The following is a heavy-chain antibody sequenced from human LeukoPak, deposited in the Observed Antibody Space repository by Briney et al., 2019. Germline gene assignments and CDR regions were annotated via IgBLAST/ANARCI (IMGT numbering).Heavy chain of an antibody. CDR3: ARMVYTNPYYSYFYYMDV. V-gene: IGHV3-7*01. J-gene: IGHJ6*03. CDR1: GFTFTTYW. Sequence: GGSLRLSCAASGFTFTTYWMGWVRQAPGKGLEWVANIDQDGSEKYYVDSVKGRFTISRDIAKNSLYLQMNSLRAEDTAVYYCARMVYTNPYYSYFYYMDVWGKGTTVTVSS. CDR2: IDQDGSEK. D-gene: IGHD4-11*01.